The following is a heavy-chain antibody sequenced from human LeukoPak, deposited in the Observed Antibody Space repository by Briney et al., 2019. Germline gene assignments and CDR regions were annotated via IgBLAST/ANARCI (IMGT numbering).Heavy chain of an antibody. D-gene: IGHD3-10*01. V-gene: IGHV1-69-2*01. CDR2: VDPEDGET. Sequence: GASVKVSCKASGYTFTSYYMHWVRQAPGQGLEWMGLVDPEDGETIYAEKFQGRVTITADTSTDTAYMELSSLRSEDTAVYYCATVPPYYYGSGSYHWFDPWGQGTLVTVSS. CDR3: ATVPPYYYGSGSYHWFDP. J-gene: IGHJ5*02. CDR1: GYTFTSYY.